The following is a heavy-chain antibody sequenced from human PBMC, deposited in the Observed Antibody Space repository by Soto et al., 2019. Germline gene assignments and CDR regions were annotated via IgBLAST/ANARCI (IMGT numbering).Heavy chain of an antibody. Sequence: EVQLLESGGGLVQPGGSLRLSCAACGFTFSSYAMSWVRQAPGKGLEWVSAISGSGGSTYYADSVKGRFTISRDNSKNTLYLQMNSLRAEDTAVYYCAKATVTFGGVIVVDAFDIWGQGTMVTVSS. D-gene: IGHD3-16*02. J-gene: IGHJ3*02. CDR1: GFTFSSYA. CDR3: AKATVTFGGVIVVDAFDI. CDR2: ISGSGGST. V-gene: IGHV3-23*01.